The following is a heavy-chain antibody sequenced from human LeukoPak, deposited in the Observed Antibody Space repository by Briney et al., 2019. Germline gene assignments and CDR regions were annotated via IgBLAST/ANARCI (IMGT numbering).Heavy chain of an antibody. CDR2: INAGNGNT. D-gene: IGHD4-23*01. J-gene: IGHJ4*02. CDR1: GYTFTSYA. CDR3: ARDQLTTVVTKPGGD. Sequence: ASVKVSCKASGYTFTSYAMHWVCQAPGQRLEWMGWINAGNGNTKYSQKFQGRVTITRDTSASTAYMELSSLRSEDTAVYYCARDQLTTVVTKPGGDWGQGTLVTVSS. V-gene: IGHV1-3*01.